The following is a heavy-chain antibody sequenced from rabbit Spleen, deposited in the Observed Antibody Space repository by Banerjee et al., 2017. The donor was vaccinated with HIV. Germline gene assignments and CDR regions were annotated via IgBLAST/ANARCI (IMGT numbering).Heavy chain of an antibody. CDR3: ARGGGL. J-gene: IGHJ4*01. CDR2: IDPVFGSA. V-gene: IGHV1S7*01. CDR1: GFDFSTYY. Sequence: QLKQSGGGLVQPGGSLKLSCKASGFDFSTYYMTWVRQAPGKGLEWIGYIDPVFGSAYYASWVSGRFTISRHNAQNTVDLQLNSLTAADTATYFCARGGGLWGPGTLVTVS.